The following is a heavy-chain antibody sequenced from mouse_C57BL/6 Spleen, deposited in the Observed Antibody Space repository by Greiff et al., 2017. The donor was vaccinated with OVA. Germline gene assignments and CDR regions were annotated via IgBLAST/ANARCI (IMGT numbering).Heavy chain of an antibody. Sequence: QVHVKQPGAELVKPGASVKMSCKASGYTFTSYWITWVKQRPGQGLEWIGDIYPGSGSTNYNEKFKSKATLTVDTSSSTAYMQLSSLTSEDSAVYYCARHDYDYYFDYWGQGTTLTVSS. CDR2: IYPGSGST. D-gene: IGHD2-4*01. V-gene: IGHV1-55*01. J-gene: IGHJ2*01. CDR1: GYTFTSYW. CDR3: ARHDYDYYFDY.